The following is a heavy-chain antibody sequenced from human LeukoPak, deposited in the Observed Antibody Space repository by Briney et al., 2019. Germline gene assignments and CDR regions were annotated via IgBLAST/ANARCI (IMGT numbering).Heavy chain of an antibody. D-gene: IGHD4-23*01. J-gene: IGHJ4*02. CDR2: IKQDGSEK. Sequence: PGGSLRLSCAASGFTFSNYWMSWVRQAPGKGLEWVANIKQDGSEKYYVDSVKGRFTISRDNAKNSLYLQMNSLRVEDTAVYYCTTDPPVGDYGGNSVSGYFDYWGQGTLVTVSS. CDR3: TTDPPVGDYGGNSVSGYFDY. V-gene: IGHV3-7*01. CDR1: GFTFSNYW.